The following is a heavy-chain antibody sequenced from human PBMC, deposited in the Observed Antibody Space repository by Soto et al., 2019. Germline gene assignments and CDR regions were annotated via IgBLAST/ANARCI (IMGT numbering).Heavy chain of an antibody. D-gene: IGHD5-12*01. CDR1: RGTFSNYP. CDR2: IIPIFGTV. CDR3: ARGNHRWRQLWYFDL. J-gene: IGHJ2*01. Sequence: QVQLVQSGAEVKKPGSSVKVSCKASRGTFSNYPISCVRQAPGQGLEWMGGIIPIFGTVNYAQKFQGRVTITADESTSTADMELSSLRSDDTAVYYCARGNHRWRQLWYFDLWSRGTLVTVSS. V-gene: IGHV1-69*12.